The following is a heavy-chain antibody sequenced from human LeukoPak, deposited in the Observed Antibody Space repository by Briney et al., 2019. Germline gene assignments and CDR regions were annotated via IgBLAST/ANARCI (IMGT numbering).Heavy chain of an antibody. J-gene: IGHJ6*03. CDR1: GYTFTSYD. Sequence: ASVKVSCKASGYTFTSYDINWVRQATGQGLEWMGWMNPNSGNTGYAQKFQGRVTMTRNTSISTAYMELSSLRSEDTALYHCARVATTVTRGYYYYMDVWGKGTTVTISS. CDR3: ARVATTVTRGYYYYMDV. CDR2: MNPNSGNT. V-gene: IGHV1-8*01. D-gene: IGHD4-17*01.